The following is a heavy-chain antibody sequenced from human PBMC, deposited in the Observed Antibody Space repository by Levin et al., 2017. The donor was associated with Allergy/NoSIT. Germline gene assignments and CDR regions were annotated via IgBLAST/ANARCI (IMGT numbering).Heavy chain of an antibody. V-gene: IGHV3-66*01. J-gene: IGHJ6*02. CDR1: GLTVSSTY. Sequence: GGSLRLSCAASGLTVSSTYMSWVRQAPGKGLEWVSVIYSDGSTYYADFVKGRFTISRDNSKNTLYLQMNSLRVEDTAVYYCARGGAPGYFYYGMDVWGQGTTVTVSS. CDR2: IYSDGST. D-gene: IGHD1-26*01. CDR3: ARGGAPGYFYYGMDV.